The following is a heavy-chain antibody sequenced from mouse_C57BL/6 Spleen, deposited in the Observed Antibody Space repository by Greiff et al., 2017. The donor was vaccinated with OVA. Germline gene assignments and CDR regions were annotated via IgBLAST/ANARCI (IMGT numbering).Heavy chain of an antibody. J-gene: IGHJ1*03. V-gene: IGHV2-5*01. CDR1: GFSLTSYG. CDR3: AKSEGGLEWYFDV. CDR2: IWRGGST. Sequence: QVQLQQSGPGLVQPSQSLSITCTVSGFSLTSYGVHWVRQSPGKGLEWLGVIWRGGSTDYNAAFMSRLSITKDNSKSQVFFKMNSLQADDTAIYYCAKSEGGLEWYFDVWGTGTTVTVSS. D-gene: IGHD2-4*01.